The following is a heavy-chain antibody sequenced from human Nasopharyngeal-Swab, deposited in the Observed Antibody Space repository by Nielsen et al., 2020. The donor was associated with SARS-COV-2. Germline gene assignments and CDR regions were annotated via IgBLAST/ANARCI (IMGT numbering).Heavy chain of an antibody. CDR1: GFTFSSYE. D-gene: IGHD3-10*01. CDR3: SSLPQRSGFYYYYGLDV. CDR2: ISSSGSNI. Sequence: GESLKISCAASGFTFSSYEMHWVRQAPGKGLEWGSYISSSGSNIYYADSVKGRFTISSYNAKNSLYLQMNSLIAEDPAVYYCSSLPQRSGFYYYYGLDVWGQGTTVTVSS. V-gene: IGHV3-48*03. J-gene: IGHJ6*02.